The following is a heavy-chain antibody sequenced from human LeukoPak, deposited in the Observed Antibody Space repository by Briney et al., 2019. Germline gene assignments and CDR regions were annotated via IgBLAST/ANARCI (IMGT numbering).Heavy chain of an antibody. Sequence: PSETLSLTCTVSGGSITSGSYYWSWIRQPAGKGLEWIGRIYTGGNTNYNPSLKSRVTISVDTSKNQFSLDLSSVTAADTAVYYCASGSGKNWFDPWGQGTLVTVSS. V-gene: IGHV4-61*02. D-gene: IGHD3-10*01. CDR1: GGSITSGSYY. CDR3: ASGSGKNWFDP. CDR2: IYTGGNT. J-gene: IGHJ5*02.